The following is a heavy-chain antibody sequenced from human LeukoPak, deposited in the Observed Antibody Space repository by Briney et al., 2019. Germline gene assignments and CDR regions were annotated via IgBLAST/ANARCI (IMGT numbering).Heavy chain of an antibody. Sequence: GRSLRLSCAASGFTFSSYAMHWVRQAPGKGLEWVAVISYDGSNKYYADSVKGRFTISRDNSKNTLYLQMNSLRAEETAVYYCAREYSSSWSPHFDYWGQGTLVTVSS. CDR1: GFTFSSYA. V-gene: IGHV3-30-3*01. CDR2: ISYDGSNK. D-gene: IGHD6-13*01. J-gene: IGHJ4*02. CDR3: AREYSSSWSPHFDY.